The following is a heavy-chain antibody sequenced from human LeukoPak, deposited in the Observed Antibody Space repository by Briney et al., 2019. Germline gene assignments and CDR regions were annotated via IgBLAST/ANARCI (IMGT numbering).Heavy chain of an antibody. V-gene: IGHV1-3*01. CDR3: ARRPFSSGYYFYYFDY. CDR1: GYTFTSYA. D-gene: IGHD3-22*01. J-gene: IGHJ4*02. CDR2: INAGNGNT. Sequence: ASVKVSCKASGYTFTSYAMHWERQAPGQRLEWMGWINAGNGNTKYSQKFQGRVTITRDTSASTAYMELSSLRSEDTAVYYCARRPFSSGYYFYYFDYWGQGTLVTVSS.